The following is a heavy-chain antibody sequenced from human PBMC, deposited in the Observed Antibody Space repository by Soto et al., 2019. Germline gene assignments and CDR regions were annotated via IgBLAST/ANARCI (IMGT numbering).Heavy chain of an antibody. J-gene: IGHJ6*02. CDR3: ASSVVTTEKTSYYVYGMDV. Sequence: SVKVSCKASGGTFSSYAISWVRQAPGQGLEWMGGIIPIFGTANYAQKFQGRVTITADESTSTAYMELSSLRSADTAVYYCASSVVTTEKTSYYVYGMDVWVQGTTVTVSS. CDR1: GGTFSSYA. V-gene: IGHV1-69*13. CDR2: IIPIFGTA. D-gene: IGHD2-21*02.